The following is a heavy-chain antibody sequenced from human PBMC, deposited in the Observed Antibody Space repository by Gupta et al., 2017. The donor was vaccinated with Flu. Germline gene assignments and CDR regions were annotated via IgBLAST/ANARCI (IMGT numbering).Heavy chain of an antibody. CDR2: INPISGGT. V-gene: IGHV1-2*05. D-gene: IGHD2-2*01. CDR3: ARVGRGSRTSGPKGRSSVDV. J-gene: IGHJ6*04. Sequence: WLRQDPGQGLEWMERINPISGGTNYETKFQVMGTMTRDTSISTAYRELSRLRADDTEGYYWARVGRGSRTSGPKGRSSVDVWGKGTTVTVSS.